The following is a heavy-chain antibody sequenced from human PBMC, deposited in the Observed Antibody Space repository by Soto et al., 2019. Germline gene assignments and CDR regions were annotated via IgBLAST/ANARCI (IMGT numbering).Heavy chain of an antibody. V-gene: IGHV5-10-1*01. CDR1: GYSFTSYW. Sequence: PGESLKISCKGSGYSFTSYWISWVRQMPGKGLEWMGRIDPSDSYTNYSPSFQGHVTISADKSISTAYLQWSSLKASDTAMYYCARHVRFLEWLLYRDWFDPGVQGTLVTVSS. J-gene: IGHJ5*02. CDR2: IDPSDSYT. CDR3: ARHVRFLEWLLYRDWFDP. D-gene: IGHD3-3*01.